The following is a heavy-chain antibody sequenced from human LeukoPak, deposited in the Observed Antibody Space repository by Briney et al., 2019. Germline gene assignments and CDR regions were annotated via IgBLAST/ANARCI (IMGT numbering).Heavy chain of an antibody. CDR2: ISGSGGTT. D-gene: IGHD1-26*01. CDR3: AKGSSGSVFYYYMDV. CDR1: GFTFSNYA. J-gene: IGHJ6*03. Sequence: GGSLRLSCAVSGFTFSNYAMSWVRQAPGKGLKWVSVISGSGGTTYYAKSVEGRFTISRDNSKNTLYLQMDSLRAEDTAIFYCAKGSSGSVFYYYMDVWGKGTTVTVSS. V-gene: IGHV3-23*01.